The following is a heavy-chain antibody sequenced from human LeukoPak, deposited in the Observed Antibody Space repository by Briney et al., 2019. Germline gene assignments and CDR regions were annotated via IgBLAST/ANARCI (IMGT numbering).Heavy chain of an antibody. CDR1: GFTFSSYA. CDR3: AKDMGGVVIKSAGLDY. Sequence: PGGSLRLSCAASGFTFSSYAVSWVRQAPGKGLEWVPAISGSGGSTYYADSVKGRFTISRDNSKNTLYLQMNSLRAEDTAVYYCAKDMGGVVIKSAGLDYWGQGTLVTVSS. CDR2: ISGSGGST. V-gene: IGHV3-23*01. J-gene: IGHJ4*02. D-gene: IGHD3-3*01.